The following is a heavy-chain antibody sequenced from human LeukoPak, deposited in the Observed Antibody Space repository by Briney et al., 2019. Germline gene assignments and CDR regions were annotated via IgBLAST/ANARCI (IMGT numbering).Heavy chain of an antibody. CDR3: ARGITPRIAAPPGAFDI. V-gene: IGHV3-21*05. CDR2: ISSSSSYT. D-gene: IGHD6-13*01. Sequence: GGSLRLSCAASGFTFSSYSMNWVRQAPGKGLEWVSYISSSSSYTNYADSVKGRFTISRDNAKNSLYLQMNSLRAEDTAVYYCARGITPRIAAPPGAFDIWGQGTMVTVSS. J-gene: IGHJ3*02. CDR1: GFTFSSYS.